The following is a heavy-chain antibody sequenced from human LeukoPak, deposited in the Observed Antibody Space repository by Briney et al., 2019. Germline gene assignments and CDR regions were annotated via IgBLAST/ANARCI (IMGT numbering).Heavy chain of an antibody. V-gene: IGHV4-59*01. CDR1: GFTFSSYA. Sequence: GSLRLSCAASGFTFSSYAMSWIRQPPGKGLEWIGYIYYSGSTNYNPSLKSRVTISVDTSKNQFSLKLSSVTAADTAVYYCARGGYSGYAFDYWGQGTLVTVSS. CDR2: IYYSGST. J-gene: IGHJ4*02. D-gene: IGHD5-12*01. CDR3: ARGGYSGYAFDY.